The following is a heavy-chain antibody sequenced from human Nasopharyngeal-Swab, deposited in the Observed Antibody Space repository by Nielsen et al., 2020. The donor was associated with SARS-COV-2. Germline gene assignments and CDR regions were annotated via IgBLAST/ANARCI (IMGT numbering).Heavy chain of an antibody. J-gene: IGHJ5*02. CDR3: ARDMRIAAAGTVWFDP. CDR1: GGSISSYY. CDR2: TYYSGST. V-gene: IGHV4-59*12. D-gene: IGHD6-13*01. Sequence: SETLSLTCTVSGGSISSYYWSWIRQPPGKGLEWIGYTYYSGSTNYNPSLKSRVTISVDTSKNQFSLKLSSVTAADTAVYYCARDMRIAAAGTVWFDPWGQGTLVTVSS.